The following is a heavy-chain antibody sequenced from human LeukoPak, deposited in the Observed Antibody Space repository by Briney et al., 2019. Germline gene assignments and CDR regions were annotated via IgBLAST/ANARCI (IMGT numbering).Heavy chain of an antibody. D-gene: IGHD6-6*01. J-gene: IGHJ4*02. V-gene: IGHV3-23*01. CDR1: GFTFSSYA. CDR3: AKDLSSRTGSYYFDY. Sequence: PGGSLRLSCGASGFTFSSYAMSWVRQAPGKGLEWVSAISGSGGSTYYADSVKGRFTISRDNSKNTLYLQMNSLRAEDTAVYYCAKDLSSRTGSYYFDYWGQGTLVTVS. CDR2: ISGSGGST.